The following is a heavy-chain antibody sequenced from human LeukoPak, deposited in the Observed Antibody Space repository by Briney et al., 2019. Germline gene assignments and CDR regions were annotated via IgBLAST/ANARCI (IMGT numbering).Heavy chain of an antibody. Sequence: SETLSLTRTVSGDSISNNIWWSWVRQPPGKGLEWIGEIFHSGSTNYNPSLKSRVTISLDKSKNQVALRVDSLTAADTAVYYCAENAWYCLDYWGQGTLVTVSS. V-gene: IGHV4-4*02. CDR3: AENAWYCLDY. D-gene: IGHD6-13*01. CDR1: GDSISNNIW. CDR2: IFHSGST. J-gene: IGHJ4*02.